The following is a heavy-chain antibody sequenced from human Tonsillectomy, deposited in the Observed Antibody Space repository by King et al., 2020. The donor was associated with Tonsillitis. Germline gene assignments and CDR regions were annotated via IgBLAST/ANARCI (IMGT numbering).Heavy chain of an antibody. CDR1: GYTFTGYF. V-gene: IGHV1-2*04. Sequence: QLVQSGGEVKKPGASVKVSCKASGYTFTGYFLHWVRQAPGQGLEWMGWINPNSGDTHYAQRFQAWVTMTRDTSISTAYMELSRLRSDDTAVYYCARVNWDDAFDIWGQGTMVTVSS. CDR3: ARVNWDDAFDI. J-gene: IGHJ3*02. D-gene: IGHD1-1*01. CDR2: INPNSGDT.